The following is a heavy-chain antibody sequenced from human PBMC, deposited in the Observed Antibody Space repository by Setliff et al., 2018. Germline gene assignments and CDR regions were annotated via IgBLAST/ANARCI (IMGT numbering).Heavy chain of an antibody. D-gene: IGHD3-3*01. CDR1: GYTFISYG. J-gene: IGHJ4*02. CDR3: ARVPRLEWLLPTFDS. V-gene: IGHV1-18*01. Sequence: VKVSCKTSGYTFISYGISWVRQAPGQGLEWMGWISGYNGNTDYAQNFQGRVTMTTDTSTSIAYMELRSLRSDDTAVYYCARVPRLEWLLPTFDSWGQGTLVTVSS. CDR2: ISGYNGNT.